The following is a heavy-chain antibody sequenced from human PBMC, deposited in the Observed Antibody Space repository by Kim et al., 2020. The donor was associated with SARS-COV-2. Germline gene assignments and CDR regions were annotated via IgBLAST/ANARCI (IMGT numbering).Heavy chain of an antibody. CDR1: GGSFSGYY. V-gene: IGHV4-34*01. Sequence: SETLSLTCAVYGGSFSGYYWSWIRQPPGKRLEWIGEINHSGSTNYNPSLKSRVTISVDTSKNQFSLKLSSVTAADTAVYYCAIYSSSWYSPFDYWGQGTLVTVSS. CDR2: INHSGST. D-gene: IGHD6-13*01. J-gene: IGHJ4*02. CDR3: AIYSSSWYSPFDY.